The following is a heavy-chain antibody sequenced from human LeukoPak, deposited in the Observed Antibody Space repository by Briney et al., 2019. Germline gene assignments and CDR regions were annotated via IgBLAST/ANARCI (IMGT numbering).Heavy chain of an antibody. CDR1: GGTFSTYA. V-gene: IGHV1-69*13. Sequence: SVKVSCKASGGTFSTYAFSWVRQAPGQGLEWMGRIIPVFGTTYYSQKFQGRVTITADESTRVAYMELTSLKSEDTAVYYCARGTGTGTYLEYWGQGTLVTVSS. D-gene: IGHD3/OR15-3a*01. CDR3: ARGTGTGTYLEY. J-gene: IGHJ4*02. CDR2: IIPVFGTT.